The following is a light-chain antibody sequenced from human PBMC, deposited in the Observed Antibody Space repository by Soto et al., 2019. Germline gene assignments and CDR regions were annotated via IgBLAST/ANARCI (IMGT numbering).Light chain of an antibody. Sequence: QSALTQPASVSVSPGQLITISFTGTSSDVGGYNYVSWYQQHPGKAPKLMIYDVSNRPSGVSNRFSGSKSGNTASLTISGLQAEDEADYYCSSYTSSSTLVFGTGTRLPS. CDR3: SSYTSSSTLV. CDR2: DVS. J-gene: IGLJ1*01. V-gene: IGLV2-14*01. CDR1: SSDVGGYNY.